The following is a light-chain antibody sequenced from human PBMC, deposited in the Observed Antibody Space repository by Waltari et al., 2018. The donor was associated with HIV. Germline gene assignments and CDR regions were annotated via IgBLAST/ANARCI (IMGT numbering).Light chain of an antibody. J-gene: IGLJ1*01. CDR3: CSYAGSYTYV. CDR1: SGDVGGYNY. V-gene: IGLV2-11*01. Sequence: QSALTQPRTVTGSPGQSVTISCTGGSGDVGGYNYVSWYQQYPDRAPKLVIYDVSKWPSGVPDRFSGSKSGNTASLTISGLQAEDEADYYCCSYAGSYTYVFGTGTKVAVL. CDR2: DVS.